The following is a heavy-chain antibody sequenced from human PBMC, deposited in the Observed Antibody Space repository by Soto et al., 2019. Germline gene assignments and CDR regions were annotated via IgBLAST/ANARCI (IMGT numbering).Heavy chain of an antibody. J-gene: IGHJ6*02. CDR3: AKAIAVAGTVYYYYYYGMDV. D-gene: IGHD6-19*01. V-gene: IGHV3-23*01. Sequence: PGGSLRLSFAASGFTFSSYAMSWVRQAPGKGLEWVSAISGSGGSTYYADSVKGRFTISRDNSKNTLYLQMNSLRAEDTAVYYCAKAIAVAGTVYYYYYYGMDVWGQGTTVTVSS. CDR2: ISGSGGST. CDR1: GFTFSSYA.